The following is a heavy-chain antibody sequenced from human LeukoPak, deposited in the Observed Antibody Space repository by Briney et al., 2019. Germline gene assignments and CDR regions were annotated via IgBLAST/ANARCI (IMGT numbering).Heavy chain of an antibody. CDR1: GFTFSSYA. J-gene: IGHJ4*02. D-gene: IGHD3-22*01. CDR2: ISGSGGST. V-gene: IGHV3-23*01. Sequence: GGSLRLSCAASGFTFSSYATSWVRQAPGKGLEWVSAISGSGGSTYYADSVKGRFTISRDNSKNTLYLQMNSLRAEDTAVYYCAKVYYDSSGFGVHWGQGTLVTVSS. CDR3: AKVYYDSSGFGVH.